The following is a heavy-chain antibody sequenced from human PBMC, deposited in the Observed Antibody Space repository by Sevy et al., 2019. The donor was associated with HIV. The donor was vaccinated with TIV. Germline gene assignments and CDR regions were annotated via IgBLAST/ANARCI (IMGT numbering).Heavy chain of an antibody. Sequence: GGSLRLSCAASGFTFSTYSMNWVRQAPGKGLEWVSYISSSSRTMYYADSVKGRFTISRDNAKNSLYLQMNSLRDEDTAVYYCARGIVLVAATGVDYWGQGTLVTVSS. CDR1: GFTFSTYS. CDR2: ISSSSRTM. CDR3: ARGIVLVAATGVDY. D-gene: IGHD2-15*01. J-gene: IGHJ4*02. V-gene: IGHV3-48*02.